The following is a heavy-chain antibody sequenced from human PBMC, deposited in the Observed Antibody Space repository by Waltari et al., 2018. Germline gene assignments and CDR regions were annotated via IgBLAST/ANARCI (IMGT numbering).Heavy chain of an antibody. Sequence: EVQLLESGGGLVQPGGSLRLSCAASGFTFSSYAMSWVRQAPGKGLEWVSAISGSGGSTYYADDVKRRFTISRDNAKNTLYLQMNSLRAEDTAVYYCAKDRYYDSSGYSEYYFDYWGQGTLVTVSS. CDR1: GFTFSSYA. CDR2: ISGSGGST. D-gene: IGHD3-22*01. V-gene: IGHV3-23*01. CDR3: AKDRYYDSSGYSEYYFDY. J-gene: IGHJ4*02.